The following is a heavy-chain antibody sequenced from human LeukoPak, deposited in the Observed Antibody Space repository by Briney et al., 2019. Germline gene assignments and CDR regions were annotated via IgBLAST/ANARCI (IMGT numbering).Heavy chain of an antibody. CDR3: AIYLMVRGVPTDFDY. Sequence: SVTVSCTASGGTFSSYAISWVRQAPGQGLEWMGGIIPIFGTANYAQKSQGRVTITADKSTSTAYMELSSLRSEDTAVYYCAIYLMVRGVPTDFDYWGQGTLVTVSS. V-gene: IGHV1-69*06. CDR1: GGTFSSYA. CDR2: IIPIFGTA. D-gene: IGHD3-10*01. J-gene: IGHJ4*02.